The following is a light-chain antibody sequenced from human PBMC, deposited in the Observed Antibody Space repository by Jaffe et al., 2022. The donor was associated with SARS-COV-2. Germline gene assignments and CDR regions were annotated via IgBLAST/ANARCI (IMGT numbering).Light chain of an antibody. CDR2: KAS. V-gene: IGKV1-5*03. J-gene: IGKJ1*01. CDR3: QHYNTYPWT. CDR1: QGISSW. Sequence: DIQMTQSPSTLSASVGDRVTITCRASQGISSWLAWYQQKPGKAPKLLIYKASSLESGVPSRFSGSVSGTEFTLTISSLQPDDFATYFCQHYNTYPWTFGQGTKVEIK.